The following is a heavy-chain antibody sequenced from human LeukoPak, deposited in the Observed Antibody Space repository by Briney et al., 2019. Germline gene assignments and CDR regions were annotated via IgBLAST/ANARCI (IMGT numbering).Heavy chain of an antibody. CDR2: INPNSGGT. J-gene: IGHJ6*03. CDR1: GYTFTSYY. CDR3: ATLGNYGSGSYPEGYYYMDV. V-gene: IGHV1-2*02. D-gene: IGHD3-10*01. Sequence: ASVKVSCKASGYTFTSYYMHWVRQAPGQGLEWMGWINPNSGGTNYAQKFQGRVTMTRDTSISTAYMELSRLRSDDTAVYYCATLGNYGSGSYPEGYYYMDVWGKGTTVTISS.